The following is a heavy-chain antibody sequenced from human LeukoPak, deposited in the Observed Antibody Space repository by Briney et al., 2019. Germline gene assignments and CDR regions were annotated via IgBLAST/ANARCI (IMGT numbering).Heavy chain of an antibody. J-gene: IGHJ6*03. Sequence: ASVKVSCKASGYTFNRYGMNWVRQAPGQGLEWMGWINTNTGNPTYAQGFTGRFVFSLDTSVSTAYLQISSLKAEDTAVYYCARDNYRWNYYDSSGPYYMDVWGKGTTVTISS. V-gene: IGHV7-4-1*02. CDR1: GYTFNRYG. CDR2: INTNTGNP. D-gene: IGHD3-22*01. CDR3: ARDNYRWNYYDSSGPYYMDV.